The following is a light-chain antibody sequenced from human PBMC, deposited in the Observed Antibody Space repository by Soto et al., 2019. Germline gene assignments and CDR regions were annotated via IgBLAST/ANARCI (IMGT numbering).Light chain of an antibody. Sequence: EIVMTQSPGTLSLSPGVRATISCRASQVIGSRYLAWYHQKSGQAPRLLIYGASSRATGIPDRFSGSGSGTDFTLTISRLEPEDFGVYYCQQFGSSIPHTFGQGTKVDIK. CDR1: QVIGSRY. V-gene: IGKV3-20*01. J-gene: IGKJ2*01. CDR2: GAS. CDR3: QQFGSSIPHT.